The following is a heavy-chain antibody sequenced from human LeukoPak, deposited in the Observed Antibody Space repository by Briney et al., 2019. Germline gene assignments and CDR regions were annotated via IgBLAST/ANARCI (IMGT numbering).Heavy chain of an antibody. CDR3: ARDSGLRRIDY. J-gene: IGHJ4*02. CDR1: GGSISSFY. CDR2: LCYGGST. V-gene: IGHV4-59*01. Sequence: SETLSLTRTVSGGSISSFYWTWIRQPPGKGLEWIGCLCYGGSTNYNPSLKSRVAMSVDTSKNQFSLKLSSVTAADTAVYFCARDSGLRRIDYWGQGTLVTVSS. D-gene: IGHD4-17*01.